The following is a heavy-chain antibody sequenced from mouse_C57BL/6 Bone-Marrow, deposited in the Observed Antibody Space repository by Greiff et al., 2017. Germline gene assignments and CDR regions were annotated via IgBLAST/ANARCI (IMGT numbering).Heavy chain of an antibody. CDR3: ARSDGYYLYYFDY. Sequence: EVKLQESGGGLVKPGGSLKLSCAASGFTFSDYGMHWVRQAPEKGLEWVAYISSGSSTIYYADTVKGRFTISRDNAKNTLFLQMTSLRSEDTAMYYCARSDGYYLYYFDYWGQGTTLTVSS. CDR2: ISSGSSTI. CDR1: GFTFSDYG. J-gene: IGHJ2*01. D-gene: IGHD2-3*01. V-gene: IGHV5-17*01.